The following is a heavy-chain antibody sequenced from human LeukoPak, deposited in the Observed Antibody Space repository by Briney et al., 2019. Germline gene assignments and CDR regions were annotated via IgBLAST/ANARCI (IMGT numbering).Heavy chain of an antibody. V-gene: IGHV4-34*01. CDR2: INHSGST. Sequence: PSETLSLTCAVYGGSFSGYYWSWIRQPPGKGLEWIGEINHSGSTNYNPSLKSRVTISVDTSKNQFSLKLSSVTAADTAVYYCARIRNYYGSGGWGQGTLVTVSS. D-gene: IGHD3-10*01. CDR3: ARIRNYYGSGG. J-gene: IGHJ4*02. CDR1: GGSFSGYY.